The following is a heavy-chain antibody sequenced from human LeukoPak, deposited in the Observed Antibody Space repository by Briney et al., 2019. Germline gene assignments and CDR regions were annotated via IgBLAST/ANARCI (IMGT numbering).Heavy chain of an antibody. J-gene: IGHJ4*02. D-gene: IGHD4-11*01. CDR1: GFTFSSYA. Sequence: PGGSLRLSCAASGFTFSSYAMSRVRQAPGKGLEWVSAISGSGGSTYYADSVKGRFTISRDNSKNTLYLQMNSLRAEDTAVYYCAKGRYSNLYYFDYWGQGTLVTVSS. CDR3: AKGRYSNLYYFDY. CDR2: ISGSGGST. V-gene: IGHV3-23*01.